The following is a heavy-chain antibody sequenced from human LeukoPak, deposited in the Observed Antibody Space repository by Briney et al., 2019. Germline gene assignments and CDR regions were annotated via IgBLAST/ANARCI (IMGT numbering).Heavy chain of an antibody. D-gene: IGHD2-8*01. CDR2: TYYRSKWYN. V-gene: IGHV6-1*01. CDR3: AREMDGEAREDGWYFDL. Sequence: PSQTLSLTCAISGDSVSSNSAAWNWIRQSPSRGLEWLGRTYYRSKWYNDYAVSVKSRITINPDTSKNQFSLQLNSVTAADTAVYYCAREMDGEAREDGWYFDLWGRGTLVTVSS. J-gene: IGHJ2*01. CDR1: GDSVSSNSAA.